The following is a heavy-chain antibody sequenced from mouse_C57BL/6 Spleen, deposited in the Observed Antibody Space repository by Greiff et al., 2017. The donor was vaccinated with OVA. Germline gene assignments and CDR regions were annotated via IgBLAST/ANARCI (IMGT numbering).Heavy chain of an antibody. CDR2: INPYNGGT. CDR1: GYTFTDYY. CDR3: ASTYYSNYRYFDY. V-gene: IGHV1-19*01. Sequence: VQLQQSGPVLVKPGASVKMYCKASGYTFTDYYMNWVKQSHGKSLEWIGVINPYNGGTSYNQKFKGKATLTVDKSSSTAYMELNSLTSEDSAVYYCASTYYSNYRYFDYWGQGTTLTVSS. D-gene: IGHD2-5*01. J-gene: IGHJ2*01.